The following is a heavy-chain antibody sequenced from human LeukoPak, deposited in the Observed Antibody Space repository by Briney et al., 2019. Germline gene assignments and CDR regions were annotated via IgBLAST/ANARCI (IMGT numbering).Heavy chain of an antibody. D-gene: IGHD2-2*01. CDR2: IYYSGST. J-gene: IGHJ5*02. CDR1: GGSISSSSYY. CDR3: ARVEDIVVAFFDP. V-gene: IGHV4-39*07. Sequence: PSETLSLTCTVSGGSISSSSYYWGWIRQPPGKGLEWIGSIYYSGSTYYNPSLKSRVTISVDTSKNQFSLKLSSVTAADTAVYYCARVEDIVVAFFDPWGQGTLVTVSS.